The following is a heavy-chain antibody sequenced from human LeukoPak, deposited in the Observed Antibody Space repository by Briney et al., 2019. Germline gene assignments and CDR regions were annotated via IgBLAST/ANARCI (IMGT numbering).Heavy chain of an antibody. CDR3: ANSPLRFWDR. CDR2: VSGSGGRT. J-gene: IGHJ5*02. V-gene: IGHV3-23*01. CDR1: GVTFSSYA. D-gene: IGHD4-17*01. Sequence: PGGSLRLSCAASGVTFSSYAMCSVRHAPRKRLQWVSAVSGSGGRTYYAHSVKGRFTISRDNSKNTLSLKMTSLTAEDTAVYYFANSPLRFWDRGGQGTLVTVSS.